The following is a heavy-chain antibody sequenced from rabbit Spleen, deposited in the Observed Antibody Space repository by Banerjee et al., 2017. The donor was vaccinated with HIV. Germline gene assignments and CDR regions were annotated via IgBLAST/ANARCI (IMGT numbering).Heavy chain of an antibody. J-gene: IGHJ4*01. CDR2: INIVTGKS. CDR1: GVSFSGKDV. V-gene: IGHV1S45*01. D-gene: IGHD4-2*01. CDR3: ARDLVAVIGWNFYL. Sequence: EQLVESGGGLVQPEGSLTLTCKASGVSFSGKDVMCWVRQARGKGLEWIACINIVTGKSVYASWAKGRFTMSRASSTTVFLQMTSLTAADTATYFCARDLVAVIGWNFYLWGQGTLVTVS.